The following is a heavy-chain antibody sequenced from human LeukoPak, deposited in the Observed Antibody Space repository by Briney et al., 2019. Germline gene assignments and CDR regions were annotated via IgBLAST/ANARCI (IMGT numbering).Heavy chain of an antibody. CDR1: GFTFDDYA. CDR3: ARDFSSWDW. D-gene: IGHD6-13*01. CDR2: ISWNSGSI. J-gene: IGHJ4*02. V-gene: IGHV3-9*01. Sequence: GGSLRLSCAASGFTFDDYAMHWVRQAPGKGLEWVSGISWNSGSIGYADSVKGRFTISRDNAKNSLYLQMNSLRAEDTAVYYCARDFSSWDWWGQGTLVTVSS.